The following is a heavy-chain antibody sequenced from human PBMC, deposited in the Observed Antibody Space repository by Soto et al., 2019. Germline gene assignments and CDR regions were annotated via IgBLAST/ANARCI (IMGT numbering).Heavy chain of an antibody. CDR2: MNPSSGDT. CDR3: ASGQRRIQLWLVSPTNYYGMDG. V-gene: IGHV1-2*02. CDR1: GYTFTSYD. Sequence: ASVKVSCKASGYTFTSYDINWVRQATGQGLEWMGWMNPSSGDTNYAQKFQGRVTMTRDTSISTAYMELSRLRSDDTAVYYCASGQRRIQLWLVSPTNYYGMDGSGQGTTVTAYS. D-gene: IGHD5-18*01. J-gene: IGHJ6*02.